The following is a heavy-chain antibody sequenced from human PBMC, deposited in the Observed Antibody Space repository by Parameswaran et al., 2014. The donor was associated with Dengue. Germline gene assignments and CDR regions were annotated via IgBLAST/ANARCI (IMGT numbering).Heavy chain of an antibody. D-gene: IGHD6-19*01. V-gene: IGHV1-2*02. Sequence: VRQAPGQRLERMGWINPNIGDTKYSQNFQGRLIMTRDTSTSTAYMELSRLTSDDTAVYYCARDRSSGWTYSYGMNVWGQGTTVTVSS. CDR3: ARDRSSGWTYSYGMNV. J-gene: IGHJ6*02. CDR2: INPNIGDT.